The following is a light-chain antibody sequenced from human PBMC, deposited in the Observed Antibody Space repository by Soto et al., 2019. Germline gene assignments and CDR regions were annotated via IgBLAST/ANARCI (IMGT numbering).Light chain of an antibody. CDR2: GAS. V-gene: IGKV1-5*01. Sequence: DIQMTQSPSTLSASVGDTVTITCRASQSINKWLAWYQQKPGKAPRVLISGASSLQSGVPSRFSGSGSGTDFTLTINSLQPEDFASYFCQHTFNSPPWTFGQGTKVDIK. CDR3: QHTFNSPPWT. J-gene: IGKJ1*01. CDR1: QSINKW.